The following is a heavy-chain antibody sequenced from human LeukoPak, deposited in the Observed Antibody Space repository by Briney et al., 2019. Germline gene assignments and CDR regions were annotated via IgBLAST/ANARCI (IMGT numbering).Heavy chain of an antibody. D-gene: IGHD3-3*01. V-gene: IGHV3-23*01. J-gene: IGHJ4*02. CDR1: GFTLSSYA. CDR2: ISGNSGST. CDR3: AKDGLQSSEWLPPLNY. Sequence: GGSLRLSCAASGFTLSSYAMSWVRQAPGKGLEWVPLISGNSGSTYYADSVKGRFTISRDIPKNTLYPQMNSLRAEDTATYYSAKDGLQSSEWLPPLNYWGQGTLVTVSS.